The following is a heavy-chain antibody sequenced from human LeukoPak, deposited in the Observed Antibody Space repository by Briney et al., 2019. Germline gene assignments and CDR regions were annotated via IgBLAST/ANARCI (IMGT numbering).Heavy chain of an antibody. D-gene: IGHD5-12*01. CDR3: SVDIVATTKKYYYYYMDV. J-gene: IGHJ6*03. Sequence: SVKVSCKASVGTFSSYTISWVREAPGQGLEWVGGIIPIFGTANYAQKFQGRVTITTDESTSTAYMELSSLRSEDTAVYYCSVDIVATTKKYYYYYMDVWGKGTTVTVSS. CDR2: IIPIFGTA. V-gene: IGHV1-69*05. CDR1: VGTFSSYT.